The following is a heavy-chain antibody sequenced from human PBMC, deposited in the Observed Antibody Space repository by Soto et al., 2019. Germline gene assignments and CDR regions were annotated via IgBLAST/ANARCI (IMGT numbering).Heavy chain of an antibody. D-gene: IGHD6-13*01. Sequence: QVQLVQSGAEVKKPGSSVKVSCKASGGTFNVYTIIWVRQAPGQGLEWMGRIIPMLAITNYAQRFQGRVTLTADTSTTTAYMELSSLTSEDTAVYYCALGSWSSETFDIWGQGTWVTVSS. J-gene: IGHJ3*02. CDR1: GGTFNVYT. V-gene: IGHV1-69*02. CDR3: ALGSWSSETFDI. CDR2: IIPMLAIT.